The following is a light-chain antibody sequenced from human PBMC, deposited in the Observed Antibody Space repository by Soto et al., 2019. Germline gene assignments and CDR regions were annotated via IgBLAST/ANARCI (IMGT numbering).Light chain of an antibody. Sequence: QSALTQPASVSGSPGQSITISCTGTSSDVGGYNHVSWYQQHPGKAPKLIIHDVSDRPSGVSNRFSGFKSGNTASLTISGLQAEDEADYYCSSYTSSSTVVFGGGTKVTVL. V-gene: IGLV2-14*01. CDR2: DVS. J-gene: IGLJ2*01. CDR1: SSDVGGYNH. CDR3: SSYTSSSTVV.